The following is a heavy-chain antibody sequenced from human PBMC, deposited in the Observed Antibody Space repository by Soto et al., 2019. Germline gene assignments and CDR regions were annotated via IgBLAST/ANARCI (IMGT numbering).Heavy chain of an antibody. CDR3: ARDDQVELHYYGMDV. Sequence: PGGSLRLSCAVSGFTFRSYAMSWVRQAPGKGPEWVSVISEDGSNTYYADSVKGRFTISRDNSKNTLYLQMNSLRAEDTAVYYCARDDQVELHYYGMDVWGQGTTVTVSS. J-gene: IGHJ6*02. D-gene: IGHD1-7*01. CDR1: GFTFRSYA. V-gene: IGHV3-23*01. CDR2: ISEDGSNT.